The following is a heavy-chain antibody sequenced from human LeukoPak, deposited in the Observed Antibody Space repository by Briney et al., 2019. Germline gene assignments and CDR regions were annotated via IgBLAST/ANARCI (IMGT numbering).Heavy chain of an antibody. CDR3: ARDFYGDYALSAFDI. D-gene: IGHD4-17*01. CDR1: GFTFSSYW. CDR2: IKQDGSEK. V-gene: IGHV3-7*01. Sequence: GGSLRLSCAASGFTFSSYWMSWVRQAPGKGLEWVANIKQDGSEKYYVDSVKGRFTISRDNAKNSLYLQMNSLRAEDTAVYYCARDFYGDYALSAFDIWGQGTMVTVSS. J-gene: IGHJ3*02.